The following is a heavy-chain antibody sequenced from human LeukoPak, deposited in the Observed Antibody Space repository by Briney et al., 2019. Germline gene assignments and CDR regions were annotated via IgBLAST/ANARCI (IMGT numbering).Heavy chain of an antibody. CDR1: GYTFTSYY. J-gene: IGHJ3*02. CDR3: ARRVATTGIYAFDI. CDR2: INPSGGYT. D-gene: IGHD1-1*01. V-gene: IGHV1-46*01. Sequence: ASVKVSCKASGYTFTSYYIHWVRQAPGQGLEWMGLINPSGGYTAYAQKFQGRVTISIDTSKMQFSLKLSSVTAADTAVYYCARRVATTGIYAFDIWGQGTMITVSS.